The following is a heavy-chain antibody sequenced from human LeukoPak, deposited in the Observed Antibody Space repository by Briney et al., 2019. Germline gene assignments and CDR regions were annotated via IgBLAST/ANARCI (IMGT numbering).Heavy chain of an antibody. CDR2: IRSSSET. V-gene: IGHV3-48*01. CDR3: ARDAGNSGYGCDL. J-gene: IGHJ5*02. D-gene: IGHD5-12*01. CDR1: GFIFSQYS. Sequence: GGALRLSCAASGFIFSQYSMNWVRQAPGKGLEWVSHIRSSSETFYADSVKGRFTISRDNARNSLYLQMNNLRGEDTAIYYCARDAGNSGYGCDLWGQGTLVTVSS.